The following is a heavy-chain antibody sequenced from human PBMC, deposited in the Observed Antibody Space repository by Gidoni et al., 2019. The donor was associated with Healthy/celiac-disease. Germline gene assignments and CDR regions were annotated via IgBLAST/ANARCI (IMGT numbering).Heavy chain of an antibody. CDR2: ISGSGGST. V-gene: IGHV3-23*01. Sequence: EVQLLEYGGGLVQPGGSLRLSCAASGFTFSSYAMSWVRQAPGKGLEWVSAISGSGGSTYYADSVKGRFTISRDNSKNTLYLQMNSLRAEDTAVYYCAKDPTAIGPAAWEFDYWGQGTLVTVSS. J-gene: IGHJ4*02. CDR3: AKDPTAIGPAAWEFDY. D-gene: IGHD2-2*01. CDR1: GFTFSSYA.